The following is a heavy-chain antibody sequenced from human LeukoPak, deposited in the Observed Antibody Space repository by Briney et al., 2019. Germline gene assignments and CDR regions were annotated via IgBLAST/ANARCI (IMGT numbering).Heavy chain of an antibody. CDR2: INHSGST. D-gene: IGHD4-17*01. CDR1: GGSFSGYY. V-gene: IGHV4-34*01. Sequence: SETLSLTCAVYGGSFSGYYWSWIRQPPGKGLEWIGEINHSGSTNYNPSLKSRVTISVDTSKNQFSLKLSSVTAADTAVYYCASGDYGDRGWFDYWGQGTLVTVSS. CDR3: ASGDYGDRGWFDY. J-gene: IGHJ4*02.